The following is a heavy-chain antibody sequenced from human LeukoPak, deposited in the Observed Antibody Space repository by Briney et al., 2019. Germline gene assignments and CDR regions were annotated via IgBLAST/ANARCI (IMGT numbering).Heavy chain of an antibody. CDR3: ARSRTAYYNVYADF. CDR1: GFTFRSYW. CDR2: IKEDGSEK. J-gene: IGHJ4*02. Sequence: GGSLRLSCLASGFTFRSYWMSWCRHAPGKGLEWVANIKEDGSEKYYADYVKGRFTISRDNAKNSLSLQMSSLRDEDTAVFYCARSRTAYYNVYADFWGQGTLVTVSS. D-gene: IGHD1-26*01. V-gene: IGHV3-7*01.